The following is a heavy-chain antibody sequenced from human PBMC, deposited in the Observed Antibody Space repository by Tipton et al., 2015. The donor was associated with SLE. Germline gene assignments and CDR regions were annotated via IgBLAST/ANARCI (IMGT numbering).Heavy chain of an antibody. V-gene: IGHV3-7*03. CDR3: ARDLEYGLDFWSGYSLDAFDI. Sequence: SLRLSCTASGFTFGDYAMSWFRQAPGKGLEWMANIKQDGSEKYYVDSVKGRFTISRDNAKNSLYLQMNSLRAEDTAVYYCARDLEYGLDFWSGYSLDAFDIWGQGTMVTVSS. J-gene: IGHJ3*02. CDR1: GFTFGDYA. D-gene: IGHD3-3*01. CDR2: IKQDGSEK.